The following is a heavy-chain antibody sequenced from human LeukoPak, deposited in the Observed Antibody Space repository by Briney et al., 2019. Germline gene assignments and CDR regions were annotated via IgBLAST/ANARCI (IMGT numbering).Heavy chain of an antibody. V-gene: IGHV2-5*01. CDR1: GFSLSTSGVG. J-gene: IGHJ4*02. CDR2: IYWNDDK. CDR3: ARSVEMALDFDY. D-gene: IGHD5-24*01. Sequence: QTLTLTCTFSGFSLSTSGVGVGWIRQPPGKALEWLALIYWNDDKRYSPSLKSRLTITKDTSKNQVVLTMTNMDPVDTATYYCARSVEMALDFDYWGQGTLVTVSS.